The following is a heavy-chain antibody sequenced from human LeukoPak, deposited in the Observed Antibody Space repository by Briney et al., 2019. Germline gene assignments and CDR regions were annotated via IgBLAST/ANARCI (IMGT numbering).Heavy chain of an antibody. CDR1: GGSISSSNDY. CDR3: ARRDSSGYFPYFFNC. Sequence: SETLSLTCTVSGGSISSSNDYWGWIRQPPGKGLEWIGSMFYSGSTYYNPSLESRVTISADTSKNQFSLKLRAVTVADTAVYFCARRDSSGYFPYFFNCWGQGTLVTVSS. D-gene: IGHD6-19*01. V-gene: IGHV4-39*01. CDR2: MFYSGST. J-gene: IGHJ4*02.